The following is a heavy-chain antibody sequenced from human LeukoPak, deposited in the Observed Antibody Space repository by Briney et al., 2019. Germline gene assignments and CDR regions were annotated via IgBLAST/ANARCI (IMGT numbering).Heavy chain of an antibody. CDR3: ASLSYDSSGYGDY. D-gene: IGHD3-22*01. Sequence: SETLSLTCTVSGGSFSSYYWSWIRQPPGKGLEWIGRIYTSGSTNYNPSLKSRVTISVDTSKVQFSLKLSSVTAADTAVYYCASLSYDSSGYGDYWGQGTLVTVSS. V-gene: IGHV4-4*07. J-gene: IGHJ4*02. CDR2: IYTSGST. CDR1: GGSFSSYY.